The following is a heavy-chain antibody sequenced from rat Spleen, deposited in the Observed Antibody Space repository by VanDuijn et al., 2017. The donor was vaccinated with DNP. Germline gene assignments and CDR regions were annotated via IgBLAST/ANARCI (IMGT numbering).Heavy chain of an antibody. CDR2: INYEGSST. D-gene: IGHD1-2*01. CDR1: GFTFRDYY. CDR3: TRDNYSSYMPYYYAMDA. J-gene: IGHJ4*01. V-gene: IGHV5-22*01. Sequence: EVQLVESGGGLVQPGRSLKLSCTVSGFTFRDYYMAWVRQAPKKGLEWVASINYEGSSTYYGDSVKGRFTISRDNAKSTLYLQMNSLRSEDTATYYCTRDNYSSYMPYYYAMDAWGQGTSVTVSS.